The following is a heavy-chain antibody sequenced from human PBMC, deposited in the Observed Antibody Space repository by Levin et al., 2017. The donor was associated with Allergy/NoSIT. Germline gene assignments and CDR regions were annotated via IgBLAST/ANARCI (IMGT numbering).Heavy chain of an antibody. CDR3: AKDLGVYGSGSYNYMDV. D-gene: IGHD3-10*01. V-gene: IGHV3-30*18. Sequence: GESLKISCAASGFTFSDYYMSWIRQAPGKGLEWVAVISYHGSNKYYADSVKGRFTVSRDNSKNTLYLQMNSLRAEDTAVYYCAKDLGVYGSGSYNYMDVWGKGTTVTVSS. J-gene: IGHJ6*03. CDR1: GFTFSDYY. CDR2: ISYHGSNK.